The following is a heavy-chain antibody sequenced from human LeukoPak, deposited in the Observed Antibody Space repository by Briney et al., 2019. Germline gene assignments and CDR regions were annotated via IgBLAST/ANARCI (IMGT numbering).Heavy chain of an antibody. V-gene: IGHV4-34*01. CDR2: INHSGST. CDR3: AQTSKYSSSWYYYYGMDV. J-gene: IGHJ6*02. D-gene: IGHD6-13*01. CDR1: GGSFSGYY. Sequence: KPSETLSLTCAVYGGSFSGYYWSWIRQPPGKGLEWIGEINHSGSTNYNPSLKSRVTISVDTSKNQFSLKLSSVTAADTAVYYCAQTSKYSSSWYYYYGMDVWGQGTTVTVSS.